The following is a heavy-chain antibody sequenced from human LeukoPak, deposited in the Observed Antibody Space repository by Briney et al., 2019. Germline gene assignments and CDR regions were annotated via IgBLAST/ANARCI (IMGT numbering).Heavy chain of an antibody. CDR2: IYHSGST. Sequence: SGTLSLTCAVSGGSISSSNWWSWVRQPPGLGLGWIGEIYHSGSTKYKPSLKSRVTIAVDTPKSHFSLKLISVTAADTAVYYCARPVDYYYDSSGYYYGYYFDYWGQGTLDTVSS. V-gene: IGHV4-4*02. J-gene: IGHJ4*02. CDR1: GGSISSSNW. CDR3: ARPVDYYYDSSGYYYGYYFDY. D-gene: IGHD3-22*01.